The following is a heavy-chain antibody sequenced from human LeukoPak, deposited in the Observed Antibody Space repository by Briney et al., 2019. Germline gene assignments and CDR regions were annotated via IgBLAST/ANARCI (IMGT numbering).Heavy chain of an antibody. CDR2: INTNTGNP. CDR1: GYTFTSYA. Sequence: GASVKVSCKASGYTFTSYAMSWVRQAPGQGLEWMGWINTNTGNPTYAQGFTGRFVFSLDTSVSTAYLQISSLKAEDTAVYYCARSSDYGDQNDAFDIWGQGTMVTVSS. J-gene: IGHJ3*02. CDR3: ARSSDYGDQNDAFDI. V-gene: IGHV7-4-1*02. D-gene: IGHD4-17*01.